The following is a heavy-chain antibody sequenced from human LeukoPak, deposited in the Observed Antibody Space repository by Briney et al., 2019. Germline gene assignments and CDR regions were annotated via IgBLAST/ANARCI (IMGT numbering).Heavy chain of an antibody. CDR1: GFTFSSYW. CDR3: ARGRYSSGWYYFDY. V-gene: IGHV3-74*01. Sequence: GSLRLSCAASGFTFSSYWMHWVRQAPGKGLVWVSRINSDGSSTSYADSVKGRFTISRDNAKNTLYLQMNSLRAEDTAVYYCARGRYSSGWYYFDYWGQGTLVTVSS. D-gene: IGHD6-19*01. J-gene: IGHJ4*02. CDR2: INSDGSST.